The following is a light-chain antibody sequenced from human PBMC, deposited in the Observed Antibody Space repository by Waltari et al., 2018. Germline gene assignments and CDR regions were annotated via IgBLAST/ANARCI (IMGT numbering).Light chain of an antibody. CDR1: SSNIGNNY. Sequence: QSVLTQPPSVSAAPGQRVTISCPGGSSNIGNNYVSWYRQFPGTAPKLLIYENSERPSGIPGRFSGSKSGMSATLDITGLQAGDEADYYCGTWDSSLSGAVYGGGTHLTVL. J-gene: IGLJ7*01. CDR2: ENS. V-gene: IGLV1-51*02. CDR3: GTWDSSLSGAV.